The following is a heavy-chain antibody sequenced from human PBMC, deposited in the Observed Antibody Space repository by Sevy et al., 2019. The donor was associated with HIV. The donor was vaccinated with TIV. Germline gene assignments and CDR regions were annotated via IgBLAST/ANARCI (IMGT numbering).Heavy chain of an antibody. J-gene: IGHJ6*02. CDR2: ISYDGSNK. V-gene: IGHV3-30-3*01. CDR1: GFTFSSYA. Sequence: GGSLRLSCAASGFTFSSYAMHWVRQAPGKGLEWVAVISYDGSNKYYADSVKGRFTISRDNSKNTLYLQMNSRRAEDTAVYYCARDVSSSSRPYYYYYYGMDVWGQGTTVTVSS. CDR3: ARDVSSSSRPYYYYYYGMDV. D-gene: IGHD6-6*01.